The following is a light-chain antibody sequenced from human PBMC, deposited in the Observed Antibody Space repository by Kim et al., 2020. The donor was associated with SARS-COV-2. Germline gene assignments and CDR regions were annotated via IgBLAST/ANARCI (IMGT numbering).Light chain of an antibody. CDR3: QAWDSGTAV. CDR1: KLGNKY. Sequence: SYELTQPPSVSVSPGQTASITCSGDKLGNKYVCWYQQKPGQSPVLVIYQDTKRPSGIPERFSGSNSGNTATLTISGTQAMDGADYYCQAWDSGTAVFGGGTQLTVL. J-gene: IGLJ2*01. V-gene: IGLV3-1*01. CDR2: QDT.